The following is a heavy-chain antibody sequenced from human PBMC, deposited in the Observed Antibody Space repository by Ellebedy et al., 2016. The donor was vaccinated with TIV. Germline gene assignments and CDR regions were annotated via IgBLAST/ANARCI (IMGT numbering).Heavy chain of an antibody. D-gene: IGHD6-19*01. Sequence: GESLKISCAASGFTFSSYAMHWVRQAPGKGLEWVAVISYDGSNKYYADSVKGRFTISRDNSKNTLYLQMNSLRAEDTAVYYCARDRGGIAVAGTWFDPWGQGTLVTVSS. V-gene: IGHV3-30-3*01. J-gene: IGHJ5*02. CDR3: ARDRGGIAVAGTWFDP. CDR1: GFTFSSYA. CDR2: ISYDGSNK.